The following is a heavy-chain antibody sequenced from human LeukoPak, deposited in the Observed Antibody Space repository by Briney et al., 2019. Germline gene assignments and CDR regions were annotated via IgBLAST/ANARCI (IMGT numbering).Heavy chain of an antibody. J-gene: IGHJ4*02. CDR2: ISTSGDTT. V-gene: IGHV3-23*01. Sequence: PGGSLRLSCTASGFTFSSSAMMWVRQAPGMGLQWVSIISTSGDTTFYADSVKGRFTISRDNSKNTLYLQMSSLRAEDTAVYYCANEIRPNDYWGQGTLVTVSS. CDR3: ANEIRPNDY. D-gene: IGHD4-17*01. CDR1: GFTFSSSA.